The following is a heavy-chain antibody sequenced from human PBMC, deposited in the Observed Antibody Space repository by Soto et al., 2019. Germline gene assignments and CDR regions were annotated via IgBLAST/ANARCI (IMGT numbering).Heavy chain of an antibody. CDR1: GFTFSGSA. Sequence: PGGSLRLSCAASGFTFSGSAMRWVRQASGKGLEWVGRIRSKVNSYATSYAASVKGSFTISRDVSKNTAYLQMNSLKTEDTAVYYCTRLHYYDSSGYKDIWGQGTMVTVSS. V-gene: IGHV3-73*01. CDR3: TRLHYYDSSGYKDI. CDR2: IRSKVNSYAT. J-gene: IGHJ3*02. D-gene: IGHD3-22*01.